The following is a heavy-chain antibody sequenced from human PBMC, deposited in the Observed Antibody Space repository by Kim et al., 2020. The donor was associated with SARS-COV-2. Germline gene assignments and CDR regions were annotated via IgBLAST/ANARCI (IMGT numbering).Heavy chain of an antibody. V-gene: IGHV3-23*01. J-gene: IGHJ4*02. CDR2: ITGSSDST. CDR3: AKDSRSTGYSSSWYYAYY. CDR1: GFTFNNYA. Sequence: GSLRLSCAASGFTFNNYAMSWVRQAPGKGPEWVSAITGSSDSTYYSDSVKGRFTISRDNSKNTLYLQMSSLRAEDTAVYYCAKDSRSTGYSSSWYYAYYWGQGTLVTVSS. D-gene: IGHD6-13*01.